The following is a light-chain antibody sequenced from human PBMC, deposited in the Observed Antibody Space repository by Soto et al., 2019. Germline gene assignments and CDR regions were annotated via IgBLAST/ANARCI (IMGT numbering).Light chain of an antibody. CDR3: SSDVRTYGLL. J-gene: IGLJ2*01. CDR2: DVS. Sequence: QSALTQPRSVSGSPGQSVTISYTGTSSDVGNYNYVSWYRHHPGKAPKVLIYDVSKRPSGVPDRFSGSKSGNTASLTVSGLQAEDEADYYCSSDVRTYGLLFGGGTKLTVL. V-gene: IGLV2-11*01. CDR1: SSDVGNYNY.